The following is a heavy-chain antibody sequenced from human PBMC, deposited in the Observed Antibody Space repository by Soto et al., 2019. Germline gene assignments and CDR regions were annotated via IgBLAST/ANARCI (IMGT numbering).Heavy chain of an antibody. V-gene: IGHV4-4*02. Sequence: QVQLQESGPGLVKPSGTLSLTCAVSGGSISSSNWWSWVRQPPGKGLEWIGEIYHSGNTNYNPSLNXRFTLAXXKSRNQFSLKLSSVTAADTAVYYCARRWGEGRVDYWGQGTLVTVSS. CDR2: IYHSGNT. J-gene: IGHJ4*02. CDR3: ARRWGEGRVDY. D-gene: IGHD3-10*01. CDR1: GGSISSSNW.